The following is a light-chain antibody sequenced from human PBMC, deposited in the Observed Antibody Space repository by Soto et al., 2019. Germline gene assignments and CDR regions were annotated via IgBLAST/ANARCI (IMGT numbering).Light chain of an antibody. J-gene: IGKJ1*01. CDR3: QQYGSSPT. CDR1: QSVSSSY. V-gene: IGKV3-20*01. CDR2: GAS. Sequence: EIVLTQSPGTLSLSPGERATLSCRASQSVSSSYLAWYQQKPGQAPRLLIYGASSRATGIPDSFSGSGSGTVFTLTISRLEPEDFAVYYCQQYGSSPTFGQGTKVEIK.